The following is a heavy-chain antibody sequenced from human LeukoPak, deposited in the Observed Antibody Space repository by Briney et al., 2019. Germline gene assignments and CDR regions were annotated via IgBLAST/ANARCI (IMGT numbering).Heavy chain of an antibody. CDR1: GDSITTSSYY. CDR2: IYYSGST. V-gene: IGHV4-39*01. Sequence: ETLSLTCTVSGDSITTSSYYWGWVRQPPGKGLEWIGNIYYSGSTYYNPSLKSRATISVDTSKNQFSLWLSSVTAADTAVYYCARLETYDSTLDYWGQGTLVTVSS. CDR3: ARLETYDSTLDY. D-gene: IGHD3-22*01. J-gene: IGHJ4*02.